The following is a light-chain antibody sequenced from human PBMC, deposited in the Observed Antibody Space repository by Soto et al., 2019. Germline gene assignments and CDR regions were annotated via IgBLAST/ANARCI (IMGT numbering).Light chain of an antibody. V-gene: IGLV2-8*01. CDR1: SSDVGGYNY. CDR2: EVS. J-gene: IGLJ1*01. Sequence: QSALTQPPSASGSFGQSVTISCTGTSSDVGGYNYVSWYQQHPGKAPKLMIYEVSGRPSGVPDRFSGSKSGNTASLTVSGLQADDEADYYCSSYSGTNYHYVFGTGTKVTV. CDR3: SSYSGTNYHYV.